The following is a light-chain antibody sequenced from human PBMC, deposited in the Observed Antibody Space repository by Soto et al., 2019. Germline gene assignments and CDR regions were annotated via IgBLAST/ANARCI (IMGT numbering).Light chain of an antibody. CDR1: QSVSSN. Sequence: EIVMTQSPGTLSVSPGERATLSCGASQSVSSNLAWYQQKPGQAPRLLIYGASTRATGIPARFSGSGSGTEFTLSISSLQSEDFAVYYCQHFGTSPPFTFGPGTKVDIK. CDR2: GAS. J-gene: IGKJ3*01. V-gene: IGKV3D-15*01. CDR3: QHFGTSPPFT.